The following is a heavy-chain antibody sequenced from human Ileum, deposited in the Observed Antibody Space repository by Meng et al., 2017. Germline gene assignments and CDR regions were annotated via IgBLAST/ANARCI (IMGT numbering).Heavy chain of an antibody. CDR3: ARSSTSPASYFFDY. V-gene: IGHV4-61*01. Sequence: VRMQESGPRLVRPPETLSLACTVSGGSVSSGSYYWSWIRQPPGKGLEWIGHIYYSGSTNYNPSLKSRVTISVDMSKNQFSLKLNSVTAADTAIYFCARSSTSPASYFFDYWGQGTLVTVSS. CDR2: IYYSGST. J-gene: IGHJ4*02. D-gene: IGHD6-6*01. CDR1: GGSVSSGSYY.